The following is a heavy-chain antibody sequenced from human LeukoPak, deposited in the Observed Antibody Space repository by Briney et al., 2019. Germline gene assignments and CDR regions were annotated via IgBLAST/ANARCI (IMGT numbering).Heavy chain of an antibody. D-gene: IGHD6-13*01. CDR3: ARSIAAATFDY. J-gene: IGHJ4*02. Sequence: SETLSLTCAVSGGSISSGGYSWSWTRQPPGKGLEWIGYIYHSGSTYYNPSLKSRVTISVDRSKNQFSLKLSSVTAADTAVYYCARSIAAATFDYWGQGTLVTVSP. CDR2: IYHSGST. V-gene: IGHV4-30-2*01. CDR1: GGSISSGGYS.